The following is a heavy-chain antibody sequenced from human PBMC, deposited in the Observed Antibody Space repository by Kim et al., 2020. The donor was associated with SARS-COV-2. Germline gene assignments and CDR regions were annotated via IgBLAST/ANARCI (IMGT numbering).Heavy chain of an antibody. CDR1: GFTFSSYW. J-gene: IGHJ3*02. CDR2: IKQDGSGK. Sequence: GGSLRLSCAASGFTFSSYWMSWVRQAPGKGLEWVANIKQDGSGKYYVDSVKGRFTISRDNAKNSLYLQMNSLRAEDTAVYYCARAVMVAGTYYDAFDIWGQGTMVPVSS. CDR3: ARAVMVAGTYYDAFDI. D-gene: IGHD6-19*01. V-gene: IGHV3-7*01.